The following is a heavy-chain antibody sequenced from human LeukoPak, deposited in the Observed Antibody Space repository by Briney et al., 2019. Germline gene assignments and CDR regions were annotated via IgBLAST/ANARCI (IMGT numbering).Heavy chain of an antibody. J-gene: IGHJ4*02. CDR3: ARIIGYCSSTSCSWGFDY. D-gene: IGHD2-2*01. V-gene: IGHV1-2*02. Sequence: ASVKVSCKASGYTFTGYYMHWVRQAPGQGLEWMGWINPNSGGTNYAQKFQGRVTMTRDTSISTAYMELSRLRSDDTAVYYRARIIGYCSSTSCSWGFDYWGQGTLVTVSS. CDR1: GYTFTGYY. CDR2: INPNSGGT.